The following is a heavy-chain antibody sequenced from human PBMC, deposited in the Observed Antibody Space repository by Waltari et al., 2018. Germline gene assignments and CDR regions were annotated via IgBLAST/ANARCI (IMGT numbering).Heavy chain of an antibody. Sequence: QLQLQESGPGLVKPSETLSLTCTVSGGSISSSRYYWGWLRQPPGKGLEWIGSSYYSGSTYYNPSLKSRVTISVDTSKNQFSLKLSSVTAADTAVYYCARNVLMVYAIRGSWFDPWGQGTLVTVSS. J-gene: IGHJ5*02. D-gene: IGHD2-8*01. CDR3: ARNVLMVYAIRGSWFDP. CDR2: SYYSGST. CDR1: GGSISSSRYY. V-gene: IGHV4-39*07.